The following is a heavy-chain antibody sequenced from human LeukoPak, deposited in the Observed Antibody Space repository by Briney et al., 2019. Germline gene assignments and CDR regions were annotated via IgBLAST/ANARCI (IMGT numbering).Heavy chain of an antibody. J-gene: IGHJ3*02. CDR1: GFTFSSYW. V-gene: IGHV3-7*01. CDR2: IKQDGSEK. CDR3: ARRVPAAYGRAFDI. Sequence: GGSLRLSCAASGFTFSSYWMSWVRQAPGKGLERVANIKQDGSEKYYVDSVKGRFTISRDNAKNSLYLQMNSLRAEDTAVYYCARRVPAAYGRAFDIWGQGTMVSVSS. D-gene: IGHD2-2*01.